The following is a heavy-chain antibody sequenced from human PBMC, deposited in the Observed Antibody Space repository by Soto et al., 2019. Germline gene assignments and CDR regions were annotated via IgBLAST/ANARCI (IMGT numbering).Heavy chain of an antibody. CDR2: INAGSGTT. CDR1: GYSFTSYT. Sequence: ASVKVSCKASGYSFTSYTMHWVRQAPGQSLEWMGWINAGSGTTVYSQKFQGRVTMTRDTSASTAYMELSGLRSEGTAVYYCSRNRGGDYGYWGQGTLVTVSS. D-gene: IGHD2-21*02. J-gene: IGHJ4*02. CDR3: SRNRGGDYGY. V-gene: IGHV1-3*01.